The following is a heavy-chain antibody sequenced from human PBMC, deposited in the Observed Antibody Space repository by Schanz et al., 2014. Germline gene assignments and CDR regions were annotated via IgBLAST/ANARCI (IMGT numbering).Heavy chain of an antibody. D-gene: IGHD1-1*01. CDR3: ARDAYLQIRGTVFDS. Sequence: QVQLVESGGGVVQPGRSLRLSCAASGFTFGSYPIHWVRQAPGKGLEWVAVISHDGNNKYYGDSVKGRFTISRDNSKNTVYLLMNSLRVEDTAVYYCARDAYLQIRGTVFDSWGPGNLVTVSS. CDR1: GFTFGSYP. V-gene: IGHV3-30*04. CDR2: ISHDGNNK. J-gene: IGHJ4*02.